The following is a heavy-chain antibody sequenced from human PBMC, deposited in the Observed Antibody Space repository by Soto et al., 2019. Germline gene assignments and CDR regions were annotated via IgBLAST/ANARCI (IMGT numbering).Heavy chain of an antibody. CDR3: ARNLYGTGSFAP. CDR2: MTPNSGNT. J-gene: IGHJ5*02. Sequence: QVQLVQSGAEVKKPGASVRVSCKASGYTFTDYDINWVRQAPGQGLEWMGWMTPNSGNTGYAQKSXDXXTMTRDTSRSTAYMELSSLTSEDTAVFYCARNLYGTGSFAPWGQGTLVTVSS. D-gene: IGHD3-10*01. CDR1: GYTFTDYD. V-gene: IGHV1-8*02.